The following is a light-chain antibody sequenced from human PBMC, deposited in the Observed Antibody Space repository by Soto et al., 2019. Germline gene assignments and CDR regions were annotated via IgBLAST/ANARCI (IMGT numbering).Light chain of an antibody. CDR3: QSYDSSLSGVV. J-gene: IGLJ2*01. CDR2: GNS. Sequence: QSVLTQPPSVSGAPGQRVTISCTGSSSNIGAGYDVHWYQQLPGTAPKLLIYGNSNRPSGVPDRFSDSKSGTSASLAITGIQAEDEADYYCQSYDSSLSGVVFGGGPKLTVL. CDR1: SSNIGAGYD. V-gene: IGLV1-40*01.